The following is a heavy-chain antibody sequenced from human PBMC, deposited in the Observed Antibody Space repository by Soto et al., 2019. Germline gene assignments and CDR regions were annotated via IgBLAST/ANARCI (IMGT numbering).Heavy chain of an antibody. CDR3: VRDPRNTAAAGYYYGMGV. J-gene: IGHJ6*02. Sequence: PSETLSLTCAVSGGSISSSNWWSWVRQPPGKGLEWIGEIYHSGSTNYNPSLKSRVTISVDKSKNQFSLKLSSVTAADTAVYYCVRDPRNTAAAGYYYGMGVLGQGTTGTRSS. CDR1: GGSISSSNW. CDR2: IYHSGST. V-gene: IGHV4-4*02. D-gene: IGHD5-18*01.